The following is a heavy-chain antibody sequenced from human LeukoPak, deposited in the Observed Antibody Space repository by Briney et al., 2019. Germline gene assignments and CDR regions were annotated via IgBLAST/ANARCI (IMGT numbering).Heavy chain of an antibody. D-gene: IGHD6-19*01. CDR2: ISGSGGTT. Sequence: GGSLRLSCAASGFTFSNYAMSWVRQAPGKGLEWVSTISGSGGTTYYADSVEGRFTISRGNSKNTLYLQMNSLRAEDTAVYYCAKRPLAVAAVDYWGQGTLVTVSS. CDR1: GFTFSNYA. CDR3: AKRPLAVAAVDY. J-gene: IGHJ4*02. V-gene: IGHV3-23*01.